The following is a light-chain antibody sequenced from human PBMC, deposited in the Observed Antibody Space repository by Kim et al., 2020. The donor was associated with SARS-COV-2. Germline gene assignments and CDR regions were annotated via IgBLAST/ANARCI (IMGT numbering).Light chain of an antibody. CDR2: DDN. V-gene: IGLV6-57*03. J-gene: IGLJ2*01. CDR3: QSYDSSTVV. CDR1: SGSIASNY. Sequence: GKTVTISCTRSSGSIASNYVQWYRQRPGSAPTTVIYDDNQRPSGVPDRFSGSIDSSSNSASLTISGLKTEDEADYYCQSYDSSTVVFGGGTQLTVL.